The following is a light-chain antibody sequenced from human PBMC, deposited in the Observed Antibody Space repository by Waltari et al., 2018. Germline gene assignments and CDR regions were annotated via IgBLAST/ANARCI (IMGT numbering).Light chain of an antibody. V-gene: IGKV4-1*01. J-gene: IGKJ4*01. CDR3: QQYYNAPLT. CDR2: WAA. CDR1: QSILYRSSNRNA. Sequence: DIVMTQSPDSLAVSLGGRATINCKSSQSILYRSSNRNALAWYQQKPGQPPKLLFFWAATRESGAPDRFSVSGSGTDFTLTISSLQAEDVAVYYCQQYYNAPLTFGGGTKVEIK.